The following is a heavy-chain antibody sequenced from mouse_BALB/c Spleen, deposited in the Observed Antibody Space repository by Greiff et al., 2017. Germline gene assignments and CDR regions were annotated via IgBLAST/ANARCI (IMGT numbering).Heavy chain of an antibody. J-gene: IGHJ2*01. D-gene: IGHD1-1*01. CDR3: ARQGGIGRYFDY. CDR2: ISSGGGST. Sequence: EVKLMESGGDLVKPGGSLKLSCAASGFAFSSYDMSWVRQTPEKRLEWVAYISSGGGSTYYPDTVKGRFTISRDNAKNTLYLQMSSLKSEDTAMYYCARQGGIGRYFDYWGQGTTLTVSS. CDR1: GFAFSSYD. V-gene: IGHV5-12-1*01.